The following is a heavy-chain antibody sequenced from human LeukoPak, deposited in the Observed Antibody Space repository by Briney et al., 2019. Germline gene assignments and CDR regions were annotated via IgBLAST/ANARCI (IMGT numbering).Heavy chain of an antibody. J-gene: IGHJ3*02. CDR2: INPNSGGT. CDR3: ARVAIVGANDAFDI. CDR1: GYTFTGYY. Sequence: ASVKVSCKASGYTFTGYYMHWVRQAPGQGLEWMGWINPNSGGTNYAQKFQGRVTMTRDTSISTAYMELSRLRSDDTAVYYCARVAIVGANDAFDIWGQGTMVTVSS. V-gene: IGHV1-2*02. D-gene: IGHD1-26*01.